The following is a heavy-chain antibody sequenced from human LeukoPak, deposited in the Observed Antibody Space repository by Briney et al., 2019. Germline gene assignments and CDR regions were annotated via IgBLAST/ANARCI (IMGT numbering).Heavy chain of an antibody. CDR2: MNPNSGNT. CDR1: GYTFTSYD. D-gene: IGHD5-18*01. V-gene: IGHV1-8*03. Sequence: ASVKVSSNASGYTFTSYDINWVRQATGQGLEWMGWMNPNSGNTGYAQKFQGRVTITRNTSISTAYMELSSLRSEDTAVYYCARGRYSYGSYYYYYMDVWGKGTTVTVSS. J-gene: IGHJ6*03. CDR3: ARGRYSYGSYYYYYMDV.